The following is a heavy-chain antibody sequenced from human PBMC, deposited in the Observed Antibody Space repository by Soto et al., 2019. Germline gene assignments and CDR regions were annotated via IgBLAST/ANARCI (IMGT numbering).Heavy chain of an antibody. V-gene: IGHV4-34*01. CDR1: GGSFSGYY. Sequence: SETLSLTCAVYGGSFSGYYWSWIRQPPGKGLEWIGEINHSGSTNYNPSLKSRATISVDTSKNKFSLTLSSVTAADTAVYYCARGLGDIVVVPAPLSFDYWGQGTLVTVSS. J-gene: IGHJ4*02. CDR2: INHSGST. D-gene: IGHD2-2*01. CDR3: ARGLGDIVVVPAPLSFDY.